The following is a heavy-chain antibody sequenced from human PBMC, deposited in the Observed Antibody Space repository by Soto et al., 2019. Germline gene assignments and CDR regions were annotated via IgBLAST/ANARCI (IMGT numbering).Heavy chain of an antibody. CDR3: ARERFRGGYDYDYYYYYGMDV. V-gene: IGHV3-33*01. CDR1: GFTFRSYG. CDR2: IWYDGSNK. D-gene: IGHD5-12*01. J-gene: IGHJ6*02. Sequence: LRLSCAASGFTFRSYGMHLVRQAPGKCLEWVAVIWYDGSNKYYADSVKGRFTISRDNSKNTLYLQMNSLRAEDTAVYYCARERFRGGYDYDYYYYYGMDVWGQGTTVTVSS.